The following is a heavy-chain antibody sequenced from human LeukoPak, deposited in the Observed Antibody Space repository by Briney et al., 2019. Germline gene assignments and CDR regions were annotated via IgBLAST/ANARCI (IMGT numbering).Heavy chain of an antibody. CDR3: ARYDSRGSASTRFDY. CDR2: IYGRAST. V-gene: IGHV4-38-2*01. D-gene: IGHD3-16*01. J-gene: IGHJ4*02. Sequence: PSETLSLTCAVSGYSLGKNYYWGWIRESAGKGLEWIGRIYGRASTSYNPSLMNRVTMSVDTSKNHFSLQLTSVTAADTAVYYCARYDSRGSASTRFDYWGPGILVTVSS. CDR1: GYSLGKNYY.